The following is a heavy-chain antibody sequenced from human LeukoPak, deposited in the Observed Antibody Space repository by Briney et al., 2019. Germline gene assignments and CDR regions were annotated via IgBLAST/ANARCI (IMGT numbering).Heavy chain of an antibody. CDR3: ARHVPTMIVVVAFDI. CDR1: GGSISSTSYY. CDR2: IYYSGST. V-gene: IGHV4-39*01. D-gene: IGHD3-22*01. Sequence: SETLSLTCTVPGGSISSTSYYWGWIRQPPGKGLEWIGSIYYSGSTYYNPSLKSRVTISVDTSKNQFSLKLSSVTAADTAVYYCARHVPTMIVVVAFDIWGQGTMVTVSS. J-gene: IGHJ3*02.